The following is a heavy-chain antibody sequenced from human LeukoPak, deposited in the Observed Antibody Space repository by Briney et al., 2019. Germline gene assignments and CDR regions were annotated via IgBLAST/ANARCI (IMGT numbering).Heavy chain of an antibody. CDR2: ISSSSSYI. CDR3: ARERYGVNSGYFQH. D-gene: IGHD4-23*01. Sequence: GRSLRLSCAASGFTFSSYSMNWVRQAPGKGLEWVSSISSSSSYIYYADSVKGRFTISRDNAKNSLYLQMNSLRAEDTAVYYCARERYGVNSGYFQHWGQGTLSPSPQ. CDR1: GFTFSSYS. V-gene: IGHV3-21*01. J-gene: IGHJ1*01.